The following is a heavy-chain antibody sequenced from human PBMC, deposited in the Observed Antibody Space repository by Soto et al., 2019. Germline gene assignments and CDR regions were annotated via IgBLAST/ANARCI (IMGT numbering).Heavy chain of an antibody. CDR2: IYYSGST. CDR3: AIYDGNSVYFDY. D-gene: IGHD5-12*01. V-gene: IGHV4-30-4*01. J-gene: IGHJ4*02. Sequence: SETVSLTCTVSGGSISRGDYYWRWIRQPPGKGLEWIGYIYYSGSTYYNPSLKSRVTISVDTSKNQFSLKLSSVTAADTAVYYCAIYDGNSVYFDYWGQGTLVT. CDR1: GGSISRGDYY.